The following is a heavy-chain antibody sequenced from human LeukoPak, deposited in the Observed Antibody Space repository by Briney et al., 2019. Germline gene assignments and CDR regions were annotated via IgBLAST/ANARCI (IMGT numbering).Heavy chain of an antibody. J-gene: IGHJ4*02. V-gene: IGHV3-21*01. CDR3: ARASGSNYYGSGS. CDR1: GFTFSSYS. Sequence: GGSLRLSCAASGFTFSSYSMNWVRQAPGKGLEWVSSISSSSSYIYYADSVKGRFTISRDNAKNSLYLQMNSLRAEDTAVYYCARASGSNYYGSGSWGQGTLVTVSS. CDR2: ISSSSSYI. D-gene: IGHD3-10*01.